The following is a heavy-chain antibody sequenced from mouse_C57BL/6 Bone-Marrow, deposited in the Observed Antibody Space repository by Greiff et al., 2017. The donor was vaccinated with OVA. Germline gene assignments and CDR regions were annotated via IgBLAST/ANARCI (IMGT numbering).Heavy chain of an antibody. V-gene: IGHV14-3*01. D-gene: IGHD1-1*01. Sequence: EVQLQQSVAELVRPGASVKLSCTASGFNFKNTYMHWVKQRPEQGLEWIGRIDPANGNTKYAPKFQGKATITADPSSNTAYLQLSSLTSEDTAIYDCARLGAYGSSYWYFDVWGTGTTVTVSS. J-gene: IGHJ1*03. CDR3: ARLGAYGSSYWYFDV. CDR2: IDPANGNT. CDR1: GFNFKNTY.